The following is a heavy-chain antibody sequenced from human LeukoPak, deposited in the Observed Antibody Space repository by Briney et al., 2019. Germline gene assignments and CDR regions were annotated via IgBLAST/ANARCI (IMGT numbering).Heavy chain of an antibody. Sequence: GGSLRLSCAASGFTFSSYAMTWVRQAPGKGLEWVSTLSGTGGGTYYADSVKGRFTISRDNSKNTLYLRMNSLRAEDTAIYYCAKGGVVPAATNWFDPWGQGTLVTVSS. CDR1: GFTFSSYA. CDR3: AKGGVVPAATNWFDP. CDR2: LSGTGGGT. J-gene: IGHJ5*02. V-gene: IGHV3-23*01. D-gene: IGHD2-2*01.